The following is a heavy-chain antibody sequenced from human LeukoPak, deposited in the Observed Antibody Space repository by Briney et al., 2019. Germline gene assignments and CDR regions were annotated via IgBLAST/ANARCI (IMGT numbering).Heavy chain of an antibody. CDR3: AREDFWSRSYYYMDV. J-gene: IGHJ6*03. CDR1: GDSISIGDYY. Sequence: PSQTLSLTCSVSGDSISIGDYYWSWIRQSPGKGLEWIGYIYYIGTAYYNPSLRSRVALSADTSKNQFSLRLSSVTAADTAVYYCAREDFWSRSYYYMDVWGRGTTVTVSS. CDR2: IYYIGTA. D-gene: IGHD3-3*01. V-gene: IGHV4-30-4*01.